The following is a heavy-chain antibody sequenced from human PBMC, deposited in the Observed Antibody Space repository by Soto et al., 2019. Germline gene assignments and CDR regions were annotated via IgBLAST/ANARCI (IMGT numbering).Heavy chain of an antibody. Sequence: PSETLSLTCTISGGSISGYYWTWIRQSPGKGLEYIGYVYNGNTNYNPSLNSRVTISVDTSKNQFSLKLSSVTAADTAVYYCGRQFGYSSGWFEDYFDYWGQGTLVTVS. V-gene: IGHV4-59*08. CDR2: VYNGNT. CDR1: GGSISGYY. CDR3: GRQFGYSSGWFEDYFDY. J-gene: IGHJ4*02. D-gene: IGHD6-19*01.